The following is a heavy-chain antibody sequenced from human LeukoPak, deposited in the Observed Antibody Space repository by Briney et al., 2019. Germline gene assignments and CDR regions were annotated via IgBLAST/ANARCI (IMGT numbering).Heavy chain of an antibody. Sequence: ASVKVSCKASGYTFSNRDIHWVRQAPGQRLEWMGWINAGNGDTKYSQEFQGRVTMTEDTSTDTAYMELSSLRSEDTAVYYCATGTSGSYSTWGQGTLVTVSS. CDR3: ATGTSGSYST. J-gene: IGHJ5*02. CDR1: GYTFSNRD. CDR2: INAGNGDT. V-gene: IGHV1-3*03. D-gene: IGHD1-26*01.